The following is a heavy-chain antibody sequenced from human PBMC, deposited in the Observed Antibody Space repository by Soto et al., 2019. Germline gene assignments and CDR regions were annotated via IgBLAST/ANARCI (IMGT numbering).Heavy chain of an antibody. CDR2: ISYDGSNK. CDR1: GFTFSSYA. CDR3: ARDRGSMAAPRLDDYYYGMDV. D-gene: IGHD6-6*01. Sequence: QVQLVESGGGVVQPGRSLRLSCAASGFTFSSYAMHWVRQAPGKGLEWVAVISYDGSNKYYADSVKGRFTISRDNSKTXLXLXIISLVAEDTAVYYCARDRGSMAAPRLDDYYYGMDVWGQGTTVTVSS. V-gene: IGHV3-30-3*01. J-gene: IGHJ6*02.